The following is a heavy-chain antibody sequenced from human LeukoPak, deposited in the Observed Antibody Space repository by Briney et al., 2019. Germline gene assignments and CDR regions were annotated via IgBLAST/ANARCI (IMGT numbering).Heavy chain of an antibody. V-gene: IGHV4-30-4*01. J-gene: IGHJ6*02. D-gene: IGHD3-9*01. Sequence: PSETLSLTCTVSGGSIASADYYWSWIRQPPGKGLEWIGYIYYSGSTYYTPSLKSRVAMSLDTSKNQFSLKLTSVTAADTAVYYCARDSLYYDISTGYHCYQYGMDVWGQGTTVTVSS. CDR2: IYYSGST. CDR3: ARDSLYYDISTGYHCYQYGMDV. CDR1: GGSIASADYY.